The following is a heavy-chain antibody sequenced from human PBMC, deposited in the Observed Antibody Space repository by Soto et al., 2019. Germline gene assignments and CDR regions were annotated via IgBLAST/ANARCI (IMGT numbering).Heavy chain of an antibody. J-gene: IGHJ5*01. CDR2: MRGSGGDT. CDR3: ARLIGNSWLDS. V-gene: IGHV3-23*01. Sequence: GGSLRLSCAASGFTFSFCSMSWVRQAPGKGLEWVSSMRGSGGDTYYADSVKGRFTINPDTSNNQLSLQLNSVTPDDTAVYYCARLIGNSWLDSWGQGTLVTVSS. D-gene: IGHD2-8*01. CDR1: GFTFSFCS.